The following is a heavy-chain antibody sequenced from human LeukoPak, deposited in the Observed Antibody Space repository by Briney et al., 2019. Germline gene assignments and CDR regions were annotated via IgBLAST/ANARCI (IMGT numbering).Heavy chain of an antibody. CDR2: ISSSGSTI. J-gene: IGHJ4*02. CDR1: GFTFSSYE. D-gene: IGHD6-19*01. Sequence: GGSLRLSCAASGFTFSSYEMNWVRQAPGKGLEWVSYISSSGSTIYYADSVKGRFTISRDNAKNSLYLQMNSLRAENTALYYCAEGALRIAVAGIFDYWGQGTLVTVSS. V-gene: IGHV3-48*03. CDR3: AEGALRIAVAGIFDY.